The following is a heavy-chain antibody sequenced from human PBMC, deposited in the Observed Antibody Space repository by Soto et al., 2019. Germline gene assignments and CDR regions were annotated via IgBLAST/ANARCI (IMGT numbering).Heavy chain of an antibody. J-gene: IGHJ4*02. CDR3: ASSIH. Sequence: QVQRVESGGGVVQPGRSLRLSCAASGFPFSSYGMHWVRQAPGKGLDWVAVIWYDGSNKDYADSVKGRFTISRDNSKNTLSLQMNNLRADDTAVYYCASSIHWGQGTLVTVSS. CDR1: GFPFSSYG. CDR2: IWYDGSNK. V-gene: IGHV3-33*01.